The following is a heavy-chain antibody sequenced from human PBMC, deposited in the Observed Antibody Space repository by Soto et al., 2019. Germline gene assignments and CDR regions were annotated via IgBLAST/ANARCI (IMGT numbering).Heavy chain of an antibody. CDR2: ISTSGTT. Sequence: SETLSLTCTVSGASISSYFWTWIRQPAGKGLDWIGRISTSGTTNYNPSLKSRVTLSVDTSKNHFSLNLSPLTAADTAVYYCAREAGPDRWFDPWGQGTLVTVSS. CDR1: GASISSYF. D-gene: IGHD6-19*01. V-gene: IGHV4-4*07. J-gene: IGHJ5*02. CDR3: AREAGPDRWFDP.